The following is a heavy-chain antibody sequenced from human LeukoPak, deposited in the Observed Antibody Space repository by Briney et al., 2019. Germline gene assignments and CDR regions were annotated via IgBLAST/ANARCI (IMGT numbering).Heavy chain of an antibody. CDR3: ARGDYGDPLYYYYGMDV. CDR2: IYYSGST. Sequence: PSQTLSLTCTVSGGSISSGGYYWSWIRQHPGKGLEWIGYIYYSGSTYYNPSLKSRVTISVDTSKNQFSLKLSSVTAADTAVYYCARGDYGDPLYYYYGMDVWGQGTTVTVSS. V-gene: IGHV4-31*03. J-gene: IGHJ6*02. D-gene: IGHD4-17*01. CDR1: GGSISSGGYY.